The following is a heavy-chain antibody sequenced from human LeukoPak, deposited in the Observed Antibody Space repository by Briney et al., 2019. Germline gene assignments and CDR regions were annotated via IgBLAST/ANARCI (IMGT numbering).Heavy chain of an antibody. D-gene: IGHD6-13*01. CDR3: ARGPLAAAKSGLDV. Sequence: PGRSLRLSCAASGFTFSNYAMHWVRQAPGKGLEWVAVISYDGGNKYYADSLKGRFTISRDNSKNTLYLQMNSLRAEDTAVYYCARGPLAAAKSGLDVWGQGTTVTVSS. CDR1: GFTFSNYA. J-gene: IGHJ6*02. V-gene: IGHV3-30-3*01. CDR2: ISYDGGNK.